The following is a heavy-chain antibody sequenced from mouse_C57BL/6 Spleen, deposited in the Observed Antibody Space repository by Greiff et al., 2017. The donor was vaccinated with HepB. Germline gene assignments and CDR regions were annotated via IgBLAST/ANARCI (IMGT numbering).Heavy chain of an antibody. CDR2: ISYIGST. CDR1: GYSITSDY. V-gene: IGHV3-8*01. CDR3: ARNGNYVYFDY. D-gene: IGHD2-1*01. J-gene: IGHJ2*01. Sequence: EVKLQESGPGLAKPSQTLSLTCSVPGYSITSDYWNWFRKFPGNTLEYMGYISYIGSTYYNPSLKSRISITRDTSKNQHYLQLSSVTTEDTATYYCARNGNYVYFDYWGQGTTLTVSS.